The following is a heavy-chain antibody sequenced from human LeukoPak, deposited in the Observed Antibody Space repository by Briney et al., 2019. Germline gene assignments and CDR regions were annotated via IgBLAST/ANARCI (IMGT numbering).Heavy chain of an antibody. CDR1: GLTFSNYP. CDR3: AKFHSSRMVSY. Sequence: GGSLRLPCAASGLTFSNYPMSWVRQAPGKGLEWVSAISGSGGSTYYADSVKGRFTISRDNSKNTLYLQMNSLRAEDTAVYYCAKFHSSRMVSYWGQGTLVTVSS. CDR2: ISGSGGST. J-gene: IGHJ4*02. V-gene: IGHV3-23*01. D-gene: IGHD5-18*01.